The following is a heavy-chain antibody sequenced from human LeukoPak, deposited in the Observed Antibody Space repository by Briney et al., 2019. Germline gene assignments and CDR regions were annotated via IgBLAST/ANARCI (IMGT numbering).Heavy chain of an antibody. V-gene: IGHV3-21*01. Sequence: GGSLRLSCAASGFTVSGLYMSWVRQAPGKGLGWVSSISSSSSYIYYADSVKGRFTISRDNAKNSLYLQMNSLRAEDTAVYYCARDLSSKLDYWGQGTLVTVSS. D-gene: IGHD6-13*01. CDR3: ARDLSSKLDY. CDR1: GFTVSGLY. CDR2: ISSSSSYI. J-gene: IGHJ4*02.